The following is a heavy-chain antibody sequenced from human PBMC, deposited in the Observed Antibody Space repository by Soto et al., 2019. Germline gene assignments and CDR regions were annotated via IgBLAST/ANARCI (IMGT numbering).Heavy chain of an antibody. D-gene: IGHD6-13*01. Sequence: PSVKVSCQASGYTFTSYYMHWVRQAPGQGLEWMGIINPSGGSTSYAQKFQGRVTMTRDTSTSTVYMELSSLRSEDTAVYYCASSGYSSSWYKNFDYWGQGTLVTVSS. J-gene: IGHJ4*02. CDR2: INPSGGST. CDR3: ASSGYSSSWYKNFDY. V-gene: IGHV1-46*01. CDR1: GYTFTSYY.